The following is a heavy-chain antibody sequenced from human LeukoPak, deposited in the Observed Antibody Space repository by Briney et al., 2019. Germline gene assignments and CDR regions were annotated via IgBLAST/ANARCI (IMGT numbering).Heavy chain of an antibody. D-gene: IGHD5-12*01. V-gene: IGHV3-21*03. CDR1: GFTFSSYN. J-gene: IGHJ4*02. CDR3: TGYSGYDQYFDY. CDR2: ITSGSSYI. Sequence: GGSLRLSCAASGFTFSSYNMNWVRQAPGQGLEWVSSITSGSSYIYYADSVKGRFTISRDNAKSSLYLQMNSLKTEDTAVYYCTGYSGYDQYFDYWGQGTLVTVSS.